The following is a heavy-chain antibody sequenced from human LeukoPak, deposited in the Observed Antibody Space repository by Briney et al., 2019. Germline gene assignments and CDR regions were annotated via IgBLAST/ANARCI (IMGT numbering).Heavy chain of an antibody. D-gene: IGHD5-24*01. CDR3: ARDRTDGYNEHNWFDP. J-gene: IGHJ5*02. CDR1: GGSFSSYG. CDR2: IIPILGVA. Sequence: SVKVSCKASGGSFSSYGISWVRQAPGHGLEWMGRIIPILGVANHAQKFQGRVTITADRSTSTAYMEMSSLRSEDTAIYYCARDRTDGYNEHNWFDPWGQGTLLTVSS. V-gene: IGHV1-69*10.